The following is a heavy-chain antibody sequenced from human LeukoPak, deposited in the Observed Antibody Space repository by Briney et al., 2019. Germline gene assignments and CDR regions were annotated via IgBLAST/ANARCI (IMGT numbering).Heavy chain of an antibody. CDR3: ARRYTASPGERFDY. CDR1: GGSISNYY. D-gene: IGHD2-2*02. Sequence: SETLSLTCTVSGGSISNYYWTWIRQPPGKGLEWIGYIYSSGNTNYNPSLNSRVTISLDTSKNQFSLMLRSLTAAGTAVYYCARRYTASPGERFDYWGQGILVTVSS. CDR2: IYSSGNT. J-gene: IGHJ4*02. V-gene: IGHV4-4*08.